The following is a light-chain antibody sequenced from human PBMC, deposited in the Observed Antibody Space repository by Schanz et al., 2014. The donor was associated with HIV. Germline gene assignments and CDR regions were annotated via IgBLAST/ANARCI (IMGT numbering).Light chain of an antibody. V-gene: IGKV3-20*01. J-gene: IGKJ1*01. CDR3: QQFGSSPWT. Sequence: EIVMTQSPVTLSVSPGERVTLSCRASQSVSTSYLAWYQQKPGQAPRLLIYGASSRATGISDRFSGSGSGTDFTLSISRLEPEDFAVYYCQQFGSSPWTFGQGTKVEIK. CDR2: GAS. CDR1: QSVSTSY.